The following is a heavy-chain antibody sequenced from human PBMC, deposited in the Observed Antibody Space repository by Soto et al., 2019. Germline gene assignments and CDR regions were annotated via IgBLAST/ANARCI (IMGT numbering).Heavy chain of an antibody. Sequence: GGSLRLSCAASGFTFSSYGVHWIRQAPGKGLEWVASVSYDGSNKHYGDSVKGRFTISRDNSRNTLDLQMNSLRAEDTAVYYCAKDTYYYDRSGYYTYDHWGQGTQVTV. V-gene: IGHV3-30*18. CDR3: AKDTYYYDRSGYYTYDH. CDR1: GFTFSSYG. J-gene: IGHJ4*02. CDR2: VSYDGSNK. D-gene: IGHD3-22*01.